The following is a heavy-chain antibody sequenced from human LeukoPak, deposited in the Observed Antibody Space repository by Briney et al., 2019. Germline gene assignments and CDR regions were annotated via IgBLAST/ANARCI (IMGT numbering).Heavy chain of an antibody. CDR1: GFTFSSYS. Sequence: PGGSLRLSCAASGFTFSSYSMNWVRQAPGKGLEWVSSISSSSSYIYYADSVKGRFTISRDNAKNSLYLQMNSLRAEDTAVYYCARAVSGEYSGYDYGDPFDYWGQGTLVTVSS. CDR3: ARAVSGEYSGYDYGDPFDY. D-gene: IGHD5-12*01. J-gene: IGHJ4*02. V-gene: IGHV3-21*01. CDR2: ISSSSSYI.